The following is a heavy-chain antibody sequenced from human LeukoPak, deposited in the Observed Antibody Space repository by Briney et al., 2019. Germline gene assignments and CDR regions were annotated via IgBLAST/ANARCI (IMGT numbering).Heavy chain of an antibody. D-gene: IGHD1-26*01. Sequence: GGSLRLSCAASGFTFSSYAMSWVRQAPGKGLEWVSAISGSGGSTYYADSVKGRSTISRDNSKNTLYLQMNSLRAEDTAVYYCAKGGRGELHHFDYWGQGTLVTVSS. J-gene: IGHJ4*02. V-gene: IGHV3-23*01. CDR1: GFTFSSYA. CDR2: ISGSGGST. CDR3: AKGGRGELHHFDY.